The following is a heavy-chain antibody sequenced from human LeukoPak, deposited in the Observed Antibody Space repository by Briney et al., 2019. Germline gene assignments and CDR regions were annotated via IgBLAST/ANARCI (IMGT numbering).Heavy chain of an antibody. D-gene: IGHD3-10*01. V-gene: IGHV7-4-1*02. J-gene: IGHJ5*02. CDR1: GYTFTSYA. Sequence: AASVKVSCKASGYTFTSYAMNWVRQAPGQGLEWMGWINTNTGNPTYAQGFTGRFVFTLDTSVSTAYLQISRLKAEDTAVYYCARTRYYYGSGSYDFRNWFDPWGQGTLVTVSS. CDR3: ARTRYYYGSGSYDFRNWFDP. CDR2: INTNTGNP.